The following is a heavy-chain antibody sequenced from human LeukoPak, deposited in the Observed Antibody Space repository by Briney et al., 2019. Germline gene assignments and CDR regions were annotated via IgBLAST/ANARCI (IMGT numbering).Heavy chain of an antibody. D-gene: IGHD6-6*01. CDR3: AMIEQVVSNVEGGY. V-gene: IGHV3-7*01. CDR1: EFTFSDYW. Sequence: SGGSLRLSCAASEFTFSDYWMSWVRQAPGKGLEWVANIKQDGSMKGYVDSVKGRFTISRDNAKNSLYLQMNSLRADDTAVYFCAMIEQVVSNVEGGYWGQGTLVTVSS. CDR2: IKQDGSMK. J-gene: IGHJ4*02.